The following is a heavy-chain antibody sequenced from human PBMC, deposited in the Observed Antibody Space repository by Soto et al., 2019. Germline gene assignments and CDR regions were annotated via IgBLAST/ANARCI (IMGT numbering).Heavy chain of an antibody. J-gene: IGHJ4*02. V-gene: IGHV1-18*04. D-gene: IGHD6-13*01. CDR3: ARDPPRIAAAGTLDY. Sequence: ASVKVSCKASGYTFSSYGISWVRQAPGQGLEWMGWISAYNGNTNYAQKLQGRVTMTTDTSTSTAYMELRSLRSDDTAVYYCARDPPRIAAAGTLDYWGQGTLVTVSS. CDR1: GYTFSSYG. CDR2: ISAYNGNT.